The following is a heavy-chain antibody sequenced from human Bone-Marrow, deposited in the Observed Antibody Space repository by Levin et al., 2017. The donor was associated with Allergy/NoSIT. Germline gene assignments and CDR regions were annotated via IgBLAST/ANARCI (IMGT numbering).Heavy chain of an antibody. CDR3: ARVFCSGSSCYSFDD. CDR1: GVSINTYY. CDR2: IYNNGRT. D-gene: IGHD2-2*01. J-gene: IGHJ4*01. V-gene: IGHV4-59*01. Sequence: PGGSLRLSCSVSGVSINTYYWSWIRQPPGKGLEWIGYIYNNGRTNYNPSLKSRVTISVDTSKNQFSLKLSSATAADTAVYHCARVFCSGSSCYSFDDWGQGTLVTVSS.